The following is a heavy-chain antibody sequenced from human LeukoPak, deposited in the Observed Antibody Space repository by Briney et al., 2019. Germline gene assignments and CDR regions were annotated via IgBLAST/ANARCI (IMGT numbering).Heavy chain of an antibody. CDR3: ARLLDYDSTYYYMDV. CDR2: IHPGDSDT. Sequence: GESLKISCETSGYNFLTFWIAWVRQMPGKGLEWMGVIHPGDSDTRYSPSFQGQVSISVDTSLSTAYLQWRSLRASDTAMYYCARLLDYDSTYYYMDVWGIGTSVIVS. J-gene: IGHJ6*03. D-gene: IGHD4-17*01. CDR1: GYNFLTFW. V-gene: IGHV5-51*01.